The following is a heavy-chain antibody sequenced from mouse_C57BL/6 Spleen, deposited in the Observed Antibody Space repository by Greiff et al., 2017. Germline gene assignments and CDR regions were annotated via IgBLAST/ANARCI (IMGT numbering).Heavy chain of an antibody. J-gene: IGHJ3*01. CDR1: GYTFTDYE. V-gene: IGHV1-15*01. CDR2: IDPETGGT. Sequence: VKLVESGAELVRPGASVTLSCKASGYTFTDYEMHWVKQTPVHGLEWIGAIDPETGGTAYNQKFKGKAILTADKSSSTAYMELRSLTSEDSAVYYCTRRFAYWGQGTLVTVSA. CDR3: TRRFAY.